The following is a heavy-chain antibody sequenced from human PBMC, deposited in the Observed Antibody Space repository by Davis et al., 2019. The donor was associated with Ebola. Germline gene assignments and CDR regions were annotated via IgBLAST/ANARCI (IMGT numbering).Heavy chain of an antibody. J-gene: IGHJ5*02. Sequence: PSETLSLTCAVSGGSISSGGYSWSWIRQPPGKGLEWIGYIYHSGSTYYNPSLKSRVTISVDRPKNQFSLKLSSVTAADTAVYYCARRLERRENNWFDPWGQGTLVTVSS. CDR1: GGSISSGGYS. D-gene: IGHD1-1*01. CDR3: ARRLERRENNWFDP. V-gene: IGHV4-30-2*01. CDR2: IYHSGST.